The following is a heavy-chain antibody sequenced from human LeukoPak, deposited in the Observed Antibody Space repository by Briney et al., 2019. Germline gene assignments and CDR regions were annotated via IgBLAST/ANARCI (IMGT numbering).Heavy chain of an antibody. CDR3: AKDRIYSNYFDY. CDR1: GFTFSSYA. CDR2: ISGSGGST. J-gene: IGHJ4*02. D-gene: IGHD4-11*01. Sequence: GGSLRLSCAGSGFTFSSYAMSWVRQAPGKGLEWVSAISGSGGSTYYADSVKGRFTISRDNSKNTLYLQMNSLRAEDTAVYYCAKDRIYSNYFDYWGQGTLVTVSS. V-gene: IGHV3-23*01.